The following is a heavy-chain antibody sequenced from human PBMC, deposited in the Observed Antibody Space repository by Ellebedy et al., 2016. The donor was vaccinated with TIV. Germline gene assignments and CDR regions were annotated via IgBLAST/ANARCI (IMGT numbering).Heavy chain of an antibody. Sequence: MPSETLSLTCTVSGGSISSSSYYWGWIRQPPGKGLEWIGSIYYSGSTYYNPSLKSRVTISVDTSKNQFSLKLSSVTAADTAVYYCARGNSGSYLHYYYGMDVWGQGTTVTVSS. CDR2: IYYSGST. CDR1: GGSISSSSYY. V-gene: IGHV4-39*01. D-gene: IGHD1-26*01. J-gene: IGHJ6*02. CDR3: ARGNSGSYLHYYYGMDV.